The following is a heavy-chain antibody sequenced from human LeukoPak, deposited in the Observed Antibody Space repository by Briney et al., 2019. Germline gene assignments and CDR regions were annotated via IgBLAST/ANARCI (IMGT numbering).Heavy chain of an antibody. CDR1: GLTFSDFE. Sequence: GGSLRLSCAASGLTFSDFEMNWVRQAPGKGLEWISYISSDGGTELYADSVRGRFTISRDNAKNSLYLQMNSPTAEDTAVYYCATLGHPFDYWGQGRLVTVSS. J-gene: IGHJ4*02. CDR3: ATLGHPFDY. V-gene: IGHV3-48*03. CDR2: ISSDGGTE.